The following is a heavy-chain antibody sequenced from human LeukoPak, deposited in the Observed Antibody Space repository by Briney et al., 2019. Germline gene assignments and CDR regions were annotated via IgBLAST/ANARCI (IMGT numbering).Heavy chain of an antibody. J-gene: IGHJ4*02. CDR2: INHSGST. V-gene: IGHV4-39*07. Sequence: SETLSLTCTVSGGSISSSSYYWGWIRQPPGTGLEWIGEINHSGSTNYNPSLKSRVTISVDTSKNQFSLKLSSVTAADTAAYYCATGPTRGIDYWGQGTLVTVSS. D-gene: IGHD1-14*01. CDR3: ATGPTRGIDY. CDR1: GGSISSSSYY.